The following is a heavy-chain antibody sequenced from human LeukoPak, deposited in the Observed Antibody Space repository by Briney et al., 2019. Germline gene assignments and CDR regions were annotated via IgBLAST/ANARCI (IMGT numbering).Heavy chain of an antibody. CDR3: ARDHLYYYDSSGYYYEAFDI. J-gene: IGHJ3*02. D-gene: IGHD3-22*01. CDR1: GYTFTSYY. CDR2: INPSGGST. V-gene: IGHV1-46*01. Sequence: ASVKVSCKASGYTFTSYYMHWVRQAPGQGLEWMGIINPSGGSTSYAQKFQGRVTMTRDMSTSTVYMELSSLRSEDTAVYYCARDHLYYYDSSGYYYEAFDIWGQGTMVTVSS.